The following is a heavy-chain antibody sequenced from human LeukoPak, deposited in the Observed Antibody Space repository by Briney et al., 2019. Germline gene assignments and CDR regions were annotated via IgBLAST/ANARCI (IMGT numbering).Heavy chain of an antibody. CDR2: FYYSGST. CDR1: GGSISSYY. Sequence: SETLSLTCTVSGGSISSYYWSWIRQPPGKGLEWIGYFYYSGSTNYNPSLKSRVTISVDTSKNQFSLKLSSVTAADTAVYCCARHYSQNIDYWGQGTLVTVSS. D-gene: IGHD1/OR15-1a*01. V-gene: IGHV4-59*08. CDR3: ARHYSQNIDY. J-gene: IGHJ4*02.